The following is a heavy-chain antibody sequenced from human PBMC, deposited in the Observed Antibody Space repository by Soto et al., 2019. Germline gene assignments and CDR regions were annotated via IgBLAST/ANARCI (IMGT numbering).Heavy chain of an antibody. D-gene: IGHD3-22*01. CDR2: INPNSGGT. Sequence: ASVKVSCKASGYTFTGYYMHWVRQAPGQGLEWMGWINPNSGGTNYAQKFQGRVTMTRDTSISTAYMELSRLRSDDTAVYYCARDREIGYYYDSSGYYYPEFDYWGQGTLVTVSS. CDR1: GYTFTGYY. CDR3: ARDREIGYYYDSSGYYYPEFDY. J-gene: IGHJ4*02. V-gene: IGHV1-2*02.